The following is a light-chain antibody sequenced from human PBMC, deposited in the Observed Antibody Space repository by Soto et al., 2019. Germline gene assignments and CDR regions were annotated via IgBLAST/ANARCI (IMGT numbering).Light chain of an antibody. CDR3: QQRSDWPRA. CDR1: QSLGTY. J-gene: IGKJ1*01. V-gene: IGKV3-11*01. CDR2: DAS. Sequence: IVLAQSPATLSLSPGERATLSCRASQSLGTYLVWYQQKPGQAPRLLIYDASKRATGIPARFSGSGSGTDFTITISSLEPEDFAVYYCQQRSDWPRAFGQGTKVEIK.